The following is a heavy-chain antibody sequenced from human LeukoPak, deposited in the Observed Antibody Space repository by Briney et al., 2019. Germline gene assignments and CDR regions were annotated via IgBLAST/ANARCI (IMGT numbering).Heavy chain of an antibody. J-gene: IGHJ4*02. CDR2: IYYSGST. Sequence: SETLSLTCIVSGGSISSYYWSWIRQPPGKGLEWIGYIYYSGSTNYNPSLKSRVTISVDTSKNQFSLKLSSVTAADTAVYYCSRHAKTYYGSGSYSTNFDYWGQGTLVTVSS. D-gene: IGHD3-10*01. CDR1: GGSISSYY. V-gene: IGHV4-59*08. CDR3: SRHAKTYYGSGSYSTNFDY.